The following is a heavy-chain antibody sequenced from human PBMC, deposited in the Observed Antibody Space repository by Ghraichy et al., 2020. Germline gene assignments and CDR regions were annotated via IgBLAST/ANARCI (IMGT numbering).Heavy chain of an antibody. D-gene: IGHD6-6*01. Sequence: GGSLRLSCVASGFTFDDYAMHWVRQTPGKGLEWVSGITWNSGAIGYADSVKGRFTISRDNAKNSLYLQMNSLRTEDTALYYCARGFKTTIVGRLSCFDYWGQGTLVTVSS. CDR2: ITWNSGAI. J-gene: IGHJ4*02. V-gene: IGHV3-9*01. CDR3: ARGFKTTIVGRLSCFDY. CDR1: GFTFDDYA.